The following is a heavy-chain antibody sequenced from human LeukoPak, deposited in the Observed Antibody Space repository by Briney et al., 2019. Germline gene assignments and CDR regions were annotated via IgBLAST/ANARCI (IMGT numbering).Heavy chain of an antibody. CDR3: AKEQDYGAYVFLDF. V-gene: IGHV3-30*18. D-gene: IGHD4-17*01. J-gene: IGHJ4*02. Sequence: PGGSLRLSCAASGFTFSSYGMHWVRQAPGKGLEWVARISYDGSNKFYGDSVKGRFTISRDDSKNTLSLQMNSLRPEDTALYYCAKEQDYGAYVFLDFWGLGTLVTVSS. CDR2: ISYDGSNK. CDR1: GFTFSSYG.